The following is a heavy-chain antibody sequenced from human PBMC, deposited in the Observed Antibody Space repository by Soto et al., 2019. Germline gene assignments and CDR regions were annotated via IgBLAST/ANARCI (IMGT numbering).Heavy chain of an antibody. D-gene: IGHD6-6*01. J-gene: IGHJ5*02. CDR3: ARTLSRGASSSGIKFDP. CDR2: IYPGDSDT. Sequence: PGESLKISCKGSGYSFTSYWIGWVRQMPGKGLEWMGIIYPGDSDTRYSPSFQGQVTISADKSISTAYLQWSSLKASDTAMYYCARTLSRGASSSGIKFDPWGQGTLVTVSS. V-gene: IGHV5-51*01. CDR1: GYSFTSYW.